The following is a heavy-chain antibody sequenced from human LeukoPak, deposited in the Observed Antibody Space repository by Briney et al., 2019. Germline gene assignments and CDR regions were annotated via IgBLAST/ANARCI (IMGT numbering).Heavy chain of an antibody. CDR2: TSGSGDST. Sequence: GGSLRLSCAASGFTFSSYPMSWVRQAPGEGLEWVSGTSGSGDSTYYVDSVKGRLTISRDNAKNSLYLQMNSLRAEDTAVYYCARWGRQPQPLVWGQGTLVTVSS. CDR1: GFTFSSYP. J-gene: IGHJ4*02. V-gene: IGHV3-23*01. D-gene: IGHD6-13*01. CDR3: ARWGRQPQPLV.